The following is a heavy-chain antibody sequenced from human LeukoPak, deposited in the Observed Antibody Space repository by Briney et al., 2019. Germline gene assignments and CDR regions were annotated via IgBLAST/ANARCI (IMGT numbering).Heavy chain of an antibody. CDR3: ARGCPPGSGYSYGYPRGYYYYGMDV. D-gene: IGHD5-18*01. CDR2: INHSGST. CDR1: GGSFSGYY. V-gene: IGHV4-34*01. Sequence: SETLSLTCAVYGGSFSGYYWSWIRQPPGKGLEWIGEINHSGSTNYNPSLKSRVTISVDTSKNQFSLKLSSVTAADTAVYYCARGCPPGSGYSYGYPRGYYYYGMDVWGQGTTVTVSS. J-gene: IGHJ6*02.